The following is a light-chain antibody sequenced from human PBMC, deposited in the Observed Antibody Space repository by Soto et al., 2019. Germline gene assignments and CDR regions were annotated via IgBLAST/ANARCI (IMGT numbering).Light chain of an antibody. Sequence: DIQMTQSPSTLSASVGDRVTITCRASQSISSWLAWYQQKPGKAPKLLIYDAFSLESGVPSRFSGSLSGTEFTLTLSSLQPDDFATYYCQQYNSYSGTFGQGTKVEIK. J-gene: IGKJ1*01. CDR2: DAF. CDR1: QSISSW. CDR3: QQYNSYSGT. V-gene: IGKV1-5*01.